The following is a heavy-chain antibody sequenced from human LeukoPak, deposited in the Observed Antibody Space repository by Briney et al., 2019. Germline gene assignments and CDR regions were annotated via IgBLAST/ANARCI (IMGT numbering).Heavy chain of an antibody. Sequence: ASVKVSCKASGYTFTSYDINWVRQVTGQGLEWMGWMNPNSGNTGYAQKFQGRVTMTRNTSISTAYMDLSSLRSDDTAVYYCARKSTPSSGWTPFDYWGQGTLVTVSS. CDR2: MNPNSGNT. J-gene: IGHJ4*02. V-gene: IGHV1-8*01. CDR1: GYTFTSYD. D-gene: IGHD6-19*01. CDR3: ARKSTPSSGWTPFDY.